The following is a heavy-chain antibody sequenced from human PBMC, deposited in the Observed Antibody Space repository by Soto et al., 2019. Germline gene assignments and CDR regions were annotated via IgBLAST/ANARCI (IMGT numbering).Heavy chain of an antibody. J-gene: IGHJ6*02. CDR1: GFTFSSYA. CDR3: AKDRISSWYYYYGMDV. D-gene: IGHD6-13*01. Sequence: GGSLRLSCAASGFTFSSYAVSWVRQAPGKGLEWVSGISGSGGSTYYADSVKGRFTISRDNSNNTLYLQMNSLRAEDTAVYYCAKDRISSWYYYYGMDVWGQGTTVTVSS. CDR2: ISGSGGST. V-gene: IGHV3-23*01.